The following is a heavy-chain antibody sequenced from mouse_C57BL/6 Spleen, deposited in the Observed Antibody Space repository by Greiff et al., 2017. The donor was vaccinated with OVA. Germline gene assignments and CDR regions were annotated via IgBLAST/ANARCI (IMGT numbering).Heavy chain of an antibody. V-gene: IGHV5-16*01. CDR2: INYDGSST. CDR1: GFTFSDYY. D-gene: IGHD2-3*01. Sequence: DVKLVESEGGLVQPGSSMKLSCTASGFTFSDYYMAWVRQVPEKGLEWVANINYDGSSTYYLDSLKSRFIISRDNAKNILYLQMSSLKSEDTATYYCARDGDGFYAMDYWGQGTSVTVSS. J-gene: IGHJ4*01. CDR3: ARDGDGFYAMDY.